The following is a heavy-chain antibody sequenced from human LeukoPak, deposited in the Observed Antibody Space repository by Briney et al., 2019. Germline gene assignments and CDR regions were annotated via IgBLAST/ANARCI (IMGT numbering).Heavy chain of an antibody. CDR2: ISGSGGST. CDR1: GFTFSSYA. CDR3: AKDGSVAGLDYYYYGMDV. D-gene: IGHD6-19*01. Sequence: GGSLRLSCAASGFTFSSYAMSWVRQAPGKGLEWVSAISGSGGSTYDADSVKGRFTISRDNSKNTLYLQMNSLRAEDTAVYYCAKDGSVAGLDYYYYGMDVWGQGTTVTVSS. V-gene: IGHV3-23*01. J-gene: IGHJ6*02.